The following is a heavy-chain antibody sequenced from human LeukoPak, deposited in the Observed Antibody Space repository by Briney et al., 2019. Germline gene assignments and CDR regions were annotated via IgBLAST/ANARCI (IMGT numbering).Heavy chain of an antibody. J-gene: IGHJ3*02. Sequence: GGSLRLSCAASGFTFSSYGMHWVRQAPGKGLEWVAVIWYDGSNKYYADSVKGRFTISRDNSKNTLYLQMNSLRAEDTAVYYYARAYHDYTAMVTYAFDIWGQGTMVTVSS. CDR1: GFTFSSYG. CDR3: ARAYHDYTAMVTYAFDI. D-gene: IGHD5-18*01. CDR2: IWYDGSNK. V-gene: IGHV3-33*01.